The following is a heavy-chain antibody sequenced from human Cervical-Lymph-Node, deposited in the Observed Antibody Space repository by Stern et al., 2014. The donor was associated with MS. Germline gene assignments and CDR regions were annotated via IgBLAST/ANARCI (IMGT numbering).Heavy chain of an antibody. Sequence: QVQLQESGPGLVKPSGTLSLTCAVSGGSVSSTNWWSWVRQSPGKGLEWSGNIYHSGASNYRPSLRSRVSISLDNSKNHLSLHLTSVTAADTAVYYCARERQQYCNSEGCSYWYFDLWGRGTLVTVSS. J-gene: IGHJ2*01. D-gene: IGHD2/OR15-2a*01. CDR3: ARERQQYCNSEGCSYWYFDL. CDR2: IYHSGAS. V-gene: IGHV4-4*02. CDR1: GGSVSSTNW.